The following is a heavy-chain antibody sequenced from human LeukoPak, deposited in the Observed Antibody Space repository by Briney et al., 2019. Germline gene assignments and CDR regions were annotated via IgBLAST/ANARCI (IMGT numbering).Heavy chain of an antibody. V-gene: IGHV4-39*01. CDR2: IHYSGST. D-gene: IGHD2/OR15-2a*01. CDR1: GGSISSSSYY. CDR3: ARGGVYGCQCFDY. Sequence: PSETLSLTCTVSGGSISSSSYYWGWIRQPPGKGLEWLGSIHYSGSTYYNPSLKSRVTISVDTSKNQFSLKLSSVTAADTAVYYCARGGVYGCQCFDYWGQGTLVTVSS. J-gene: IGHJ4*02.